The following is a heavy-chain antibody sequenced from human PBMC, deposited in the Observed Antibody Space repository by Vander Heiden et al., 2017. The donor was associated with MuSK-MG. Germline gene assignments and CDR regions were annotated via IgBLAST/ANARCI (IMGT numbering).Heavy chain of an antibody. CDR1: GFPFSSYS. J-gene: IGHJ3*02. CDR3: ARGLRAHDAFDI. CDR2: ISSSSSYI. V-gene: IGHV3-21*01. Sequence: EVQLVESGGGLVKPGGSLRLSCAPSGFPFSSYSMNWVRQAPGKGLEWVSSISSSSSYIYYADSVKGRFTISRDNAKNSLYLQMNSLRAEDTAVYYCARGLRAHDAFDIWGQGTMVTVSS.